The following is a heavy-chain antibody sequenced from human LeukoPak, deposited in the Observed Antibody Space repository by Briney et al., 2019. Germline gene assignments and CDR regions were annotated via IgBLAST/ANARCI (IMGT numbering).Heavy chain of an antibody. CDR2: ISGSGGSP. Sequence: GGSLRLSCAASGFTFSSYAMSWVRQAPGKGLEWVSTISGSGGSPYYADFVKGRFTISRDNSKNTLYLQMNSLRAEDTAVYYCAKDRDGSGSYPDDYWGQGTLVTVSS. CDR3: AKDRDGSGSYPDDY. J-gene: IGHJ4*02. CDR1: GFTFSSYA. D-gene: IGHD3-10*01. V-gene: IGHV3-23*01.